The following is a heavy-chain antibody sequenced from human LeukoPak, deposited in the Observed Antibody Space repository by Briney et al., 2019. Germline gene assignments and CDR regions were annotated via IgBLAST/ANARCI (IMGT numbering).Heavy chain of an antibody. J-gene: IGHJ6*03. CDR3: ARVQSGYSYGSFYYYYYMDV. Sequence: SETLSLTCAVYGGSFSGYYWSWIRQPPGKGLEWIGEINHSGSTNYNPSLKSRVTISVDTSKNQFSLKLSSVTAADTAVYYCARVQSGYSYGSFYYYYYMDVWGKGTTVTISS. D-gene: IGHD5-18*01. V-gene: IGHV4-34*01. CDR1: GGSFSGYY. CDR2: INHSGST.